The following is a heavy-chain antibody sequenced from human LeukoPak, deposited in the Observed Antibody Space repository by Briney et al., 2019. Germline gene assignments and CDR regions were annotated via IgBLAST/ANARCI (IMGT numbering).Heavy chain of an antibody. J-gene: IGHJ5*02. CDR3: ARDRNYYGSGSYRGWFDP. CDR1: GFTFSSYG. Sequence: GGSLRLSCAASGFTFSSYGMHWVRQAPGKGLEWVAVIWYVGSNKYYADSVKGRFTISRDNSKNTLYLQMNSLRAEDTAVYYCARDRNYYGSGSYRGWFDPWGQGTLVTVSS. V-gene: IGHV3-33*01. D-gene: IGHD3-10*01. CDR2: IWYVGSNK.